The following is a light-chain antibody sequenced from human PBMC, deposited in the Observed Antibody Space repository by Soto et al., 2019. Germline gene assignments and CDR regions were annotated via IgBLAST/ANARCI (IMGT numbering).Light chain of an antibody. CDR3: QQASNWPRT. CDR1: QSVSSH. J-gene: IGKJ1*01. CDR2: GAS. V-gene: IGKV3-15*01. Sequence: DIVMTQSPATLSVSPGARAPLSCRASQSVSSHLGWFQQKPGQVPRLLIYGASHRVPGIPARFSGSGSGTEFTLTISGLQSEDFAVYYCQQASNWPRTFGQGTKVDIK.